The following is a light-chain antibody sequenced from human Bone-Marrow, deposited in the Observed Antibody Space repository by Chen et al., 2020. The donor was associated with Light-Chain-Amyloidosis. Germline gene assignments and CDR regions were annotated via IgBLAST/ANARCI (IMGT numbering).Light chain of an antibody. CDR3: QVWDRSSDRPV. V-gene: IGLV3-21*02. Sequence: SYVLPHPSSVSVAPGQTATIASGGNNIGSTSVHWYQQPPGQAPLLVVYDDSDRPSGIPERLSGSNSGNTATLTISRVEAGDEADYYCQVWDRSSDRPVFGGGTKLTVL. J-gene: IGLJ3*02. CDR1: NIGSTS. CDR2: DDS.